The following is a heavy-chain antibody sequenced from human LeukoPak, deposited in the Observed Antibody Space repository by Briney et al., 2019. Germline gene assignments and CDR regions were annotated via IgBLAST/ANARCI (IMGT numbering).Heavy chain of an antibody. Sequence: ASVKVSCKASGYTFTSYDINWGRQATGQGLEWMGWRNPNSGNTGYAQKFQGRVTITRTTSITTAYMELSSLRSEDTAVYYCARLPSTDYYGSGSYYSRDYWGQGTLVTVSS. CDR1: GYTFTSYD. D-gene: IGHD3-10*01. J-gene: IGHJ4*02. CDR3: ARLPSTDYYGSGSYYSRDY. V-gene: IGHV1-8*03. CDR2: RNPNSGNT.